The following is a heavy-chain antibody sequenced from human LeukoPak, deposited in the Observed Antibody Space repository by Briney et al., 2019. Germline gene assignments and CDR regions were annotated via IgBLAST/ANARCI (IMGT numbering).Heavy chain of an antibody. Sequence: SETLSLTCSVSGSSIDSYYWSWIRQPPGKGLEWIGYIYHSGSTYYNPSLKSRVTISVDRSKNQFSLKLSSVTAADTAVYYCARVVSYPYYMDVWGKGTTVTVSS. CDR1: GSSIDSYY. CDR2: IYHSGST. D-gene: IGHD3-10*01. V-gene: IGHV4-59*12. CDR3: ARVVSYPYYMDV. J-gene: IGHJ6*03.